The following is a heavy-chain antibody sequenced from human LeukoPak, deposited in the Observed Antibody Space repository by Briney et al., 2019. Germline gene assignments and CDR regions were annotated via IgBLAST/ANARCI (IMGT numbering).Heavy chain of an antibody. CDR2: INPNSGGT. V-gene: IGHV1-2*02. J-gene: IGHJ3*02. CDR1: GYRFTGHY. D-gene: IGHD7-27*01. Sequence: AASVKVSCKASGYRFTGHYMHWVRQAPGQGPECMGWINPNSGGTNYAQKFQGRITMTRDTSISTAYMELGRLTSDDTAIYFCARELGRNAFDIWGQGTMVTVSP. CDR3: ARELGRNAFDI.